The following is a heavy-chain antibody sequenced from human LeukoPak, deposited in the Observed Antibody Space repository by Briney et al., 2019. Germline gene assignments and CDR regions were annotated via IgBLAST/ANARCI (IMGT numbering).Heavy chain of an antibody. Sequence: GGSLRLSCTASGFTFSSYWMSWVRQAPGKGLEWVANIKEDGSEKYYVDSVKGRFTISRDNAKNSLYLQMNGLRAEDTAVYYCARERGYAYYYYGLDVWGQGTTVTVSS. V-gene: IGHV3-7*01. D-gene: IGHD5-12*01. CDR1: GFTFSSYW. CDR2: IKEDGSEK. CDR3: ARERGYAYYYYGLDV. J-gene: IGHJ6*02.